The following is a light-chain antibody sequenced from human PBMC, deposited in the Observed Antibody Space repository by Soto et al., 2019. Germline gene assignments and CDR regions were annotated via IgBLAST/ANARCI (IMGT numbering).Light chain of an antibody. V-gene: IGKV3-15*01. CDR1: QSVSSN. Sequence: EMVMTQSPATLSVSPGERATLSGRASQSVSSNLAWYQQKPGQAPRLLIYGASTRATGIPARFSGSGSGTEFTLTISSLQSEDFAVYYCQQYNNCPPYTFGQGTKLEIK. CDR3: QQYNNCPPYT. J-gene: IGKJ2*01. CDR2: GAS.